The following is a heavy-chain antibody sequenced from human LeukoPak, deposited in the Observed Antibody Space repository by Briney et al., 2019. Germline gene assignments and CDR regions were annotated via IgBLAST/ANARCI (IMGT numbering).Heavy chain of an antibody. CDR3: ARVHVNTVTTPAGAFDI. CDR1: GFTVSSNC. CDR2: IYSGGST. V-gene: IGHV3-53*04. Sequence: GGSLRLSCAASGFTVSSNCMSWVRQAPGKGLEWVSVIYSGGSTYYADSVKGRFTISRHNSKNTLYLQMNSLRAEDTAVYYCARVHVNTVTTPAGAFDIWGQGTMVTVSS. J-gene: IGHJ3*02. D-gene: IGHD4-17*01.